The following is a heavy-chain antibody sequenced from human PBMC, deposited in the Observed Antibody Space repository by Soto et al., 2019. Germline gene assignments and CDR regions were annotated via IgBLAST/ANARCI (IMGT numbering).Heavy chain of an antibody. CDR1: GGSISSYY. J-gene: IGHJ4*02. V-gene: IGHV4-59*01. CDR2: IYYSGST. Sequence: SETLSLTCTVSGGSISSYYWSWIRQPPWKGLEWIGYIYYSGSTNYNPSLKSRVTISVDTSKNQFSLKLSSVTAADTAVYYCAREGSWYYFDYWGQGTLVTVSS. D-gene: IGHD6-13*01. CDR3: AREGSWYYFDY.